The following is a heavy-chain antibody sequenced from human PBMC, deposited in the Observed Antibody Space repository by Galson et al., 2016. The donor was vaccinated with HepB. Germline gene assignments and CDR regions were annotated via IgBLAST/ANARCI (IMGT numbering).Heavy chain of an antibody. CDR3: ANLRSGSYAFDI. CDR1: GFTFSSYA. J-gene: IGHJ3*02. CDR2: ISYDGNNK. V-gene: IGHV3-30-3*01. D-gene: IGHD3-22*01. Sequence: SLRLSCAASGFTFSSYAIHWVRQAPGQGLEWVTVISYDGNNKYYADSVKGRFSISRDNSKNTLYLQMNSLRAEDTAVYYCANLRSGSYAFDIWGQGTMVTVSS.